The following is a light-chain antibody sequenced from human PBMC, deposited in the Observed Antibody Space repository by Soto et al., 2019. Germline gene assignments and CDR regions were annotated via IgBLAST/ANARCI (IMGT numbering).Light chain of an antibody. V-gene: IGKV1D-16*01. Sequence: DVPLTQSPSSLSASVGDRVIITCRASRGVGRWLAWYQQKPEKAPKSLIYATSTLQSSVPSRFNGSGSGTHFSLTISSLQPEDVATYYCQQYGSFPPTFGRGTQVEI. CDR3: QQYGSFPPT. CDR1: RGVGRW. CDR2: ATS. J-gene: IGKJ1*01.